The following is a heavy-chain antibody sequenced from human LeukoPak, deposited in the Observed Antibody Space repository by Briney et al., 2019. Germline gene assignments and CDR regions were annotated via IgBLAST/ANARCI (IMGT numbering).Heavy chain of an antibody. V-gene: IGHV3-48*03. J-gene: IGHJ4*02. CDR3: VVVVAAMDFDY. CDR1: GLTFSSYE. D-gene: IGHD2-15*01. CDR2: VSSSGSTI. Sequence: GGSLRLSCAASGLTFSSYEMNWVRQAPGKGLEWVSYVSSSGSTIYYADSVKGRFTISRDNAKKSLYLQKNSLRAEDTAVYYCVVVVAAMDFDYWGQGTLVTVSS.